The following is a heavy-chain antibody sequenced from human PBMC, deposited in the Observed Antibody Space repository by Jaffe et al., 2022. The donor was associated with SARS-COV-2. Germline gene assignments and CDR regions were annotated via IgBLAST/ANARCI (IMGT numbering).Heavy chain of an antibody. CDR2: ISWNSGSI. D-gene: IGHD3-10*01. CDR3: AKGRRTYYYGSGDMDV. V-gene: IGHV3-9*01. Sequence: EVQLVESGGGLVQPGRSLRLSCAASGFTFDDYAMHWVRQAPGKGLEWVSGISWNSGSIGYADSVKGRFTISRDNAKNSLYLQMNSLRAEDTALYYCAKGRRTYYYGSGDMDVWGKGTTVTVSS. J-gene: IGHJ6*03. CDR1: GFTFDDYA.